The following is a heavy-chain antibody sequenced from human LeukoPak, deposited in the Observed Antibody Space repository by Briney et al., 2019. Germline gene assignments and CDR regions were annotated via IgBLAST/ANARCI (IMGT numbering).Heavy chain of an antibody. CDR3: ARGGDIVVVVAASYYFDY. J-gene: IGHJ4*02. V-gene: IGHV4-34*01. D-gene: IGHD2-15*01. CDR2: INHSGST. CDR1: GGSFSGYY. Sequence: SETLSLTCAVYGGSFSGYYWSWIRQPPGKGLEWIGEINHSGSTNYNPSLKSRVTISVDTSKNQFSLKLSSVTAADTAVYYCARGGDIVVVVAASYYFDYWGQGTLVTVSS.